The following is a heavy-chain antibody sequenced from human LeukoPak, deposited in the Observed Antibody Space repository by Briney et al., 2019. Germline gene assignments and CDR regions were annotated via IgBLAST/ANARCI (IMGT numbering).Heavy chain of an antibody. J-gene: IGHJ4*02. V-gene: IGHV1-2*02. CDR1: GYTFTGYY. Sequence: GASVKVSCKASGYTFTGYYIHWVRQAPRQGLEWMGWINPNSGDTKYAQNFQGRVTMTRDTSISTAYMDLSSLRSGDTAVYYCARSKSSDYGDRYFFDYWGQGTLVTVS. CDR2: INPNSGDT. CDR3: ARSKSSDYGDRYFFDY. D-gene: IGHD4-17*01.